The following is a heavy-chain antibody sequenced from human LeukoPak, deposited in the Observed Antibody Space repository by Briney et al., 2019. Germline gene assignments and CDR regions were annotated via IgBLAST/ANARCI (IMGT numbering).Heavy chain of an antibody. V-gene: IGHV3-74*01. Sequence: PGGSLRLSCAASGFTFSSYWMHWVRQAPGKGLVWVSRINSDGSSTSYADSVKGRFTISRDNAKNTLYLQMNSLRAEDTAAFYCARDPKNNYFDYWGQGTLVTVSS. CDR2: INSDGSST. CDR3: ARDPKNNYFDY. J-gene: IGHJ4*02. CDR1: GFTFSSYW.